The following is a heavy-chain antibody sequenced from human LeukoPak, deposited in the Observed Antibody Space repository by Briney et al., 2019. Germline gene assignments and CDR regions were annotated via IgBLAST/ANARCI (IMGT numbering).Heavy chain of an antibody. J-gene: IGHJ4*02. CDR3: ARVLYSNYEYYFDY. V-gene: IGHV1-69*13. Sequence: GASVKVSCKASGYTFTSYGISWVRQAPGQGLEWMGGIIPIFGTANYAQKFQGRVTITADESTSTAYMELSSLRSEDTAVYYCARVLYSNYEYYFDYWGQGTLVTVSS. CDR1: GYTFTSYG. CDR2: IIPIFGTA. D-gene: IGHD4-11*01.